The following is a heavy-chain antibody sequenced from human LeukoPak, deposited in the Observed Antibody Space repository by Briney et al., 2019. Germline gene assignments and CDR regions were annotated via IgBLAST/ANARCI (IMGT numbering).Heavy chain of an antibody. V-gene: IGHV3-23*01. J-gene: IGHJ4*02. CDR3: AKWSVAGTSLFDY. Sequence: QPGGSLRLSCAASGFTFSSYAMSWVRQAPGKGLEWVSAISGSGGSTYYADSVKGRFTISRDDSKNTLYLQMNSLRAEDTAVYYCAKWSVAGTSLFDYWGQGTLVTVSS. CDR2: ISGSGGST. CDR1: GFTFSSYA. D-gene: IGHD6-19*01.